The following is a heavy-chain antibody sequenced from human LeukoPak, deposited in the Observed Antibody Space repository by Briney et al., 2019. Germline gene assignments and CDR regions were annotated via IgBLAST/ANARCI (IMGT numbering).Heavy chain of an antibody. V-gene: IGHV4-59*08. J-gene: IGHJ3*02. CDR1: GGSIRSYC. CDR3: ARHIGSSWLDAFDI. D-gene: IGHD6-13*01. Sequence: PSETLSLTCTVSGGSIRSYCWSWIRQPPGKGLEWIGYMYYSGCSNYNPSLKSRVTIVVDTSKNRFSLNLSSVTAADTAVYYCARHIGSSWLDAFDIWGQGTMVTVSS. CDR2: MYYSGCS.